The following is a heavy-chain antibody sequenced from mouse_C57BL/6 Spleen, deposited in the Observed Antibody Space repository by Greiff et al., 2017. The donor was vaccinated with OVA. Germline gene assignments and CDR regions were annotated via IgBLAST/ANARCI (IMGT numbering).Heavy chain of an antibody. CDR2: IYPGNSDT. V-gene: IGHV1-5*01. CDR3: TREEGYDGYRYFDY. CDR1: GYTFTSYW. Sequence: EVHLVESGTVLARPGASVKMSCKTSGYTFTSYWMHWVKQRPGQGLEWIGAIYPGNSDTSYNQKVKGKAKLTAVTSASTAYMELSSLTNEDSAVYYCTREEGYDGYRYFDYWGQGTTLTVSS. D-gene: IGHD2-3*01. J-gene: IGHJ2*01.